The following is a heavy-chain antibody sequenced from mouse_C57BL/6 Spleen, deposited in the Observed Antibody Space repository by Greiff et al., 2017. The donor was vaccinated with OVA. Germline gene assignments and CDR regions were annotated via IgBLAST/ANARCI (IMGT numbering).Heavy chain of an antibody. V-gene: IGHV6-3*01. D-gene: IGHD1-1*01. CDR1: GFTFSNYW. J-gene: IGHJ1*03. CDR3: TVVITTVVATRYFDV. CDR2: IRLKSDNYAT. Sequence: EVKLEESGGGLVQPGGSMKLSCVASGFTFSNYWMNWVRQSPEKGLEWVAQIRLKSDNYATHYAESVKGRFTISRDDSKSSVYLQMNNLRAEDTGIYYCTVVITTVVATRYFDVWGTGTTVTVSS.